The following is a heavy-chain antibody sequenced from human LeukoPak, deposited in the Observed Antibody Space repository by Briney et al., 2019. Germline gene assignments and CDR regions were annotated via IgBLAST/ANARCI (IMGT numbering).Heavy chain of an antibody. Sequence: GESLKISRKGSGYSFTSYWITWVRQMSGKGLEWMGRIGPSDSYTNYSPSFQGHVTISADKSISTAYLQWSSLKASDTAMYDCASGYSSSLGDFDIWGQGTMVTVSS. CDR1: GYSFTSYW. D-gene: IGHD6-13*01. J-gene: IGHJ3*02. V-gene: IGHV5-10-1*01. CDR2: IGPSDSYT. CDR3: ASGYSSSLGDFDI.